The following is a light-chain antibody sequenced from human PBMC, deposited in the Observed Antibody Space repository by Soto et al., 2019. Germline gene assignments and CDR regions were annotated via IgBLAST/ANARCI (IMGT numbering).Light chain of an antibody. V-gene: IGKV1-39*01. CDR3: QQSFTTPYT. CDR2: AAS. CDR1: QSISTY. J-gene: IGKJ2*01. Sequence: DIHMTQSPSSPSASVGDRVTIICRASQSISTYLNWYQQKPGKAPELLIYAASSLQSGVPSRFSGSGSGTDFTLTISSLQPEDFATYYCQQSFTTPYTFGQGTKLEIK.